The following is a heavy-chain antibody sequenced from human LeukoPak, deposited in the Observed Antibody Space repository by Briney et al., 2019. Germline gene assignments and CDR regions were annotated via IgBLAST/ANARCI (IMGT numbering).Heavy chain of an antibody. V-gene: IGHV1-69*02. CDR1: GGTFSSYI. Sequence: SVKVSCKASGGTFSSYIISWVRPAPGQGLEWMGRIIPIPGIANYAQKFQGRVTITADKSTSTAYMELSSLRSEDTAVYYCARHYYDSSGYYGGGYWGQGTLVTVSS. D-gene: IGHD3-22*01. CDR3: ARHYYDSSGYYGGGY. J-gene: IGHJ4*02. CDR2: IIPIPGIA.